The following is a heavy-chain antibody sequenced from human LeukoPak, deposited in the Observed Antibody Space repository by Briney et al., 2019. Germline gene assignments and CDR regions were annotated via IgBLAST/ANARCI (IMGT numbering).Heavy chain of an antibody. CDR2: IRSKTYGGTT. CDR3: SRDGGWERPLHFDY. V-gene: IGHV3-49*04. Sequence: PGGSLRLSCAASGFTFSSYSMNWVRQAPGKGLEWVGFIRSKTYGGTTEYAASVKGRFTISRDDSKSIAYLQMNSLKTEDTAVYFCSRDGGWERPLHFDYWGQGTLVTVSS. CDR1: GFTFSSYS. J-gene: IGHJ4*02. D-gene: IGHD1-26*01.